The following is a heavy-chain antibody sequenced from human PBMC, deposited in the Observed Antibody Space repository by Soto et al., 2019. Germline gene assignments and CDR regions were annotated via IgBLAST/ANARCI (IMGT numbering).Heavy chain of an antibody. V-gene: IGHV3-74*01. CDR2: ISDDGSTA. CDR3: ARGPRVSSTGTGAH. D-gene: IGHD1-1*01. CDR1: GFTFSAYW. J-gene: IGHJ4*02. Sequence: GGSLRLSCAVSGFTFSAYWMHWVRQVPGRGLTWVSRISDDGSTATYADSVKGRFVISRDNAKNSLYLEMNTLRVDDSGLYYCARGPRVSSTGTGAHWGRGTLVTVSS.